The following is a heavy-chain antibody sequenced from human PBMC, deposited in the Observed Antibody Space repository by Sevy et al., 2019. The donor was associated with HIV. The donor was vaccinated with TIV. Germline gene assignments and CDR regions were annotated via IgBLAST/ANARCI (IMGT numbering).Heavy chain of an antibody. CDR1: AGSISSDSYF. V-gene: IGHV4-61*02. CDR2: IHASGST. CDR3: ARERGSNILTLGLDF. Sequence: SETLSLTCTVSAGSISSDSYFWNWIRQPAGTGLEWIGRIHASGSTIYNPSLKSRVTMSVDKSKSQFSLRLTSVTAADSAVYFCARERGSNILTLGLDFWGQGSLVTVSS. D-gene: IGHD3-9*01. J-gene: IGHJ4*02.